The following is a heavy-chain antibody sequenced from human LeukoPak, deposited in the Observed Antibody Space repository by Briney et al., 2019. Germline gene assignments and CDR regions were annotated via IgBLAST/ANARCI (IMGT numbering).Heavy chain of an antibody. CDR1: GYTFTSYG. Sequence: ASVKVSCKASGYTFTSYGISWVRQAPGQGLEWMGWISAYNGNTNYAQKLQGRVTMTTDTSTSTAYMELRSLRSDDTAVYYCAKDRGKYGSGSWFDYWGQGTLVTVSS. V-gene: IGHV1-18*01. D-gene: IGHD3-10*01. J-gene: IGHJ4*02. CDR2: ISAYNGNT. CDR3: AKDRGKYGSGSWFDY.